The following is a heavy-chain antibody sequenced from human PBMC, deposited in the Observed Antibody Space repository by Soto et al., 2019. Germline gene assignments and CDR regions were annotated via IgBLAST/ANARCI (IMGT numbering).Heavy chain of an antibody. J-gene: IGHJ4*02. Sequence: QVQLVQSGAEVKKPGASVKVSCKASGYTFTTYGISWVRQAPGQGLEWMGWIYNGNINYAPKLQGRVTMTTDTSTTTAYMELRSLRSDDTAVYYCARGLSHFDYWGQGTLVTVSS. D-gene: IGHD6-19*01. CDR3: ARGLSHFDY. V-gene: IGHV1-18*01. CDR2: IYNGNI. CDR1: GYTFTTYG.